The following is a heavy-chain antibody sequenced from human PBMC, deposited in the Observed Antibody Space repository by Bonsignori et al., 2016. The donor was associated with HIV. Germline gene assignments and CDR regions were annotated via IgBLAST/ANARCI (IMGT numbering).Heavy chain of an antibody. CDR2: ISVSGDKT. J-gene: IGHJ4*02. V-gene: IGHV3-23*01. D-gene: IGHD2-8*02. CDR3: AKDLGYSTGYNSAATQLDY. Sequence: WIRQPPGKGLEWVSYISVSGDKTYYADSVRGRFTISRDISKNTLYLQMNSLRAEDTAVYYCAKDLGYSTGYNSAATQLDYWGQGTVVTVSS.